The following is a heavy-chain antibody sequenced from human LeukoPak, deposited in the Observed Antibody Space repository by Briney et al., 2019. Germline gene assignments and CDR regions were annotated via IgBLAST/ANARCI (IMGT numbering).Heavy chain of an antibody. CDR1: GFTVSSNY. J-gene: IGHJ3*01. Sequence: PGGPLRLSCAASGFTVSSNYMSWVRQAPGKGLEWVSVIYSGGNTYYADSVKGRFTISRDNSKNTLHLQMNSLRAEDTAVYYCARDPPYYYDSSGYRVWGQGTMVTVSS. CDR2: IYSGGNT. D-gene: IGHD3-22*01. V-gene: IGHV3-66*01. CDR3: ARDPPYYYDSSGYRV.